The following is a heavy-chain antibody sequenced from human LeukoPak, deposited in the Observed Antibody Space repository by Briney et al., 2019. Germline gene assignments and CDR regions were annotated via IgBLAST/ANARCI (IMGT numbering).Heavy chain of an antibody. Sequence: PGGSLRLSCAASGFTFSDYNMRWIRQAPGKGLEWVSSISRSGSTKYYAGSVKGRFTISRDNSKNTLYLQMNSLRAEDTAVYYCAREGTAMGFDYWGQGTLVTVSS. CDR2: ISRSGSTK. CDR3: AREGTAMGFDY. D-gene: IGHD5-18*01. CDR1: GFTFSDYN. J-gene: IGHJ4*02. V-gene: IGHV3-11*04.